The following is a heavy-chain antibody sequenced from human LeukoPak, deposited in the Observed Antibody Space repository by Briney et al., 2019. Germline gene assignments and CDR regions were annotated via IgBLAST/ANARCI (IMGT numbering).Heavy chain of an antibody. CDR3: AKRRGLELTYYYYMDV. CDR2: VCGSGGST. D-gene: IGHD1-7*01. Sequence: GGSLRLSCAVSGFTFSSYGISWVRQAPGEGVEWVSSVCGSGGSTYYADSVNGRFTISRDYSNNTLYLQMNSLRAEDTAVYYCAKRRGLELTYYYYMDVWGKGTTVTVSS. CDR1: GFTFSSYG. J-gene: IGHJ6*03. V-gene: IGHV3-23*01.